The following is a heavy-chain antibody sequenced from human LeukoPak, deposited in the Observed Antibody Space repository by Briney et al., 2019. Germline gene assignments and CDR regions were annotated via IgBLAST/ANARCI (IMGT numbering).Heavy chain of an antibody. CDR2: IYYSGST. CDR1: GGSISSYY. CDR3: ARERTGYWYFDL. D-gene: IGHD3/OR15-3a*01. V-gene: IGHV4-59*01. Sequence: SETLSLTCTVSGGSISSYYWSWIRQPPGKGLEWIGYIYYSGSTNYNPSLKSRVTISVDTSKNQFSLKLSSVTAADTAVYYCARERTGYWYFDLWGRGTLVTVSS. J-gene: IGHJ2*01.